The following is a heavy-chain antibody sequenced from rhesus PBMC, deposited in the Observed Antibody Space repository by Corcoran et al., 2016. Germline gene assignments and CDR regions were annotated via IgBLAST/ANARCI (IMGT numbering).Heavy chain of an antibody. Sequence: QMQLQESGPGPVKPSETLSLTCAVSGASISSYWWGWTRQSPGKGLEWIGEIDGNTGRTRYNPSRRSRVTVSRDASKNQVSLKLTSVTAADTAVYYCARARYHYDNDYWGQGVLVTVSS. D-gene: IGHD3-28*01. V-gene: IGHV4-80*01. CDR1: GASISSYW. CDR3: ARARYHYDNDY. J-gene: IGHJ4*01. CDR2: IDGNTGRT.